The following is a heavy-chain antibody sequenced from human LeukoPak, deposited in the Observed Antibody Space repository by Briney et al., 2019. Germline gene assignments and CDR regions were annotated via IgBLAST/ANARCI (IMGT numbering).Heavy chain of an antibody. V-gene: IGHV3-23*01. CDR3: AKAGPSSGWYGIGY. J-gene: IGHJ4*02. CDR2: ISGSGGST. CDR1: GFTFNKYS. Sequence: GGFLRLSCAASGFTFNKYSMNWVRQAPRKGLEWVSAISGSGGSTYYADSVKGRFTISRDNSKNTLYLQMNSLRVEDTAVYYCAKAGPSSGWYGIGYWGQGTLVTVSS. D-gene: IGHD6-13*01.